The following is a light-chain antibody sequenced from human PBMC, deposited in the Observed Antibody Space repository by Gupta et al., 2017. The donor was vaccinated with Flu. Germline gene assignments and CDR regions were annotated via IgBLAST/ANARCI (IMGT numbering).Light chain of an antibody. CDR1: SSDIGTYDY. CDR2: EVS. CDR3: TSYTRSSIFV. Sequence: QSALTQPASVSGSPGQPITISCTGSSSDIGTYDYVSWYQHHPGKAPKLIIYEVSNRPSGVSSRFSASKSGNTASLTVSGPEAGDEAYYYCTSYTRSSIFVFGTGTKVTVL. V-gene: IGLV2-14*01. J-gene: IGLJ1*01.